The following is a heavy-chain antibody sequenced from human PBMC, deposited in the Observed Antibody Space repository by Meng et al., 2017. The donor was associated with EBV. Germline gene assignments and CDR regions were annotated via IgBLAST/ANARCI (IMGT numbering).Heavy chain of an antibody. V-gene: IGHV1-69*01. D-gene: IGHD3-10*01. Sequence: QVQLVQSAAEVNKPGSPVKVSCKTSGGPFRYYAISWVRQAPGKGLEWLGGSLPRLGAPNYAQKFHGRVKITADESTSTHYMDLSSLRSEDTAIYYCASESGRGYTPDYWGQGTLVTVSS. CDR2: SLPRLGAP. CDR3: ASESGRGYTPDY. CDR1: GGPFRYYA. J-gene: IGHJ4*02.